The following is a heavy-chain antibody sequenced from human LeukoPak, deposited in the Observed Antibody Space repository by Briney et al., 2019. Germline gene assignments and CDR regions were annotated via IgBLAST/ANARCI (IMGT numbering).Heavy chain of an antibody. V-gene: IGHV3-33*01. CDR3: ARDGATGTLDY. CDR1: GFTFSSYG. CDR2: IWYDGSNK. J-gene: IGHJ4*02. Sequence: GRSLRLSCAASGFTFSSYGMHWVRQAPGKGLEWVAVIWYDGSNKYYADSVKGRFTISRDNSKNTLYLQMNSLRAEDAAVYYCARDGATGTLDYWGQGTLVTVSS. D-gene: IGHD1-1*01.